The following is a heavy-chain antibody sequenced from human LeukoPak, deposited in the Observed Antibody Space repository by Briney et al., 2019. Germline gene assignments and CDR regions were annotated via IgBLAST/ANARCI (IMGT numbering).Heavy chain of an antibody. D-gene: IGHD5-18*01. V-gene: IGHV4-30-4*08. CDR3: ARDSGYSYCFDY. J-gene: IGHJ4*02. Sequence: SETLSLTCSDSGGSITKSRWYWGWPRQPPGKGMEWLGYIYYSGSTYYNPSLKSRITISVDTSKNQFSLKLSSVTAADTAVYYCARDSGYSYCFDYWGRGTLVTVSS. CDR1: GGSITKSRWY. CDR2: IYYSGST.